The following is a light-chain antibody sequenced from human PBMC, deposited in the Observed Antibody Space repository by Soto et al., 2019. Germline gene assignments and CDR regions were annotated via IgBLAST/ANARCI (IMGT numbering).Light chain of an antibody. J-gene: IGKJ1*01. Sequence: EIVLTQSPDTLSLSPGERATLSCRASQSVGSSYLAWYQQKPGQAPRLLIYGASSRATGIPDRFSGSGSGTDFTLTISRLEPEDFEVYYCQQYGSSPTWTFGQGTKVDIK. V-gene: IGKV3-20*01. CDR3: QQYGSSPTWT. CDR1: QSVGSSY. CDR2: GAS.